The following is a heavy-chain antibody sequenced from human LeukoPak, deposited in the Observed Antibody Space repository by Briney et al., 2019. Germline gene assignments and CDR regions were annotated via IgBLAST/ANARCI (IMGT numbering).Heavy chain of an antibody. CDR1: GVSVSTTSHY. J-gene: IGHJ4*02. Sequence: SETLSLTCTVSGVSVSTTSHYWCWVRQPPGKGLEWIGAIYYSGSAHYNPSLKSRVTISVDTSKNQFSLKLSSVTAADTAVYYCARGVGAAAGNFDYWGQGTLVTVSS. V-gene: IGHV4-39*01. CDR2: IYYSGSA. D-gene: IGHD6-13*01. CDR3: ARGVGAAAGNFDY.